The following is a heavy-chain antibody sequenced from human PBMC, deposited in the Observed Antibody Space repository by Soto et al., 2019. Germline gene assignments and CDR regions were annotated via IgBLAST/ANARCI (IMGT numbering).Heavy chain of an antibody. J-gene: IGHJ4*02. Sequence: HPGGSLRLSCAASGFTFSSYWMSWVRQAPGKGLEWVANIKQDGSEKYYVDSVKDRFTISRDNAKNSLYLQMNSLRAEDTAVYYCARVSAPDTVPSYSYGYFPPHQNDYWGQGTLVTVPQ. D-gene: IGHD5-18*01. V-gene: IGHV3-7*02. CDR1: GFTFSSYW. CDR2: IKQDGSEK. CDR3: ARVSAPDTVPSYSYGYFPPHQNDY.